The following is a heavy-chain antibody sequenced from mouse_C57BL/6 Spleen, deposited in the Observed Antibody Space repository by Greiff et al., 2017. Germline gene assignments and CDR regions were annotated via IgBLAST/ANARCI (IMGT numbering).Heavy chain of an antibody. CDR1: GYTFTSYW. CDR3: ARSAQLGRGYYFDY. J-gene: IGHJ2*01. Sequence: QVQLQQPGTELVKPGASVKLSCKASGYTFTSYWMHWVKQRPGQGLEWIGNINPSNGGTNYNEKFKSKATLTVDKSSSTPYMQLSSLASEDSAVYYCARSAQLGRGYYFDYWGQGTTLTVSS. CDR2: INPSNGGT. D-gene: IGHD4-1*02. V-gene: IGHV1-53*01.